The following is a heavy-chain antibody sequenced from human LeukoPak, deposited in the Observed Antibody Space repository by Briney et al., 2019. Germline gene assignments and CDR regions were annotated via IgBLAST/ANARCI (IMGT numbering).Heavy chain of an antibody. D-gene: IGHD3/OR15-3a*01. Sequence: GGSLRLSCAASGFTFNTYTMNWVRQAPGKGLEWVSGISNSGGTTYYADSVKGRFIISRDNSKNTLSLQLNSLRPEDTALYYCAKHFCTGLDCSLFDSWGQGTLVTVSS. CDR1: GFTFNTYT. J-gene: IGHJ4*02. CDR2: ISNSGGTT. V-gene: IGHV3-23*01. CDR3: AKHFCTGLDCSLFDS.